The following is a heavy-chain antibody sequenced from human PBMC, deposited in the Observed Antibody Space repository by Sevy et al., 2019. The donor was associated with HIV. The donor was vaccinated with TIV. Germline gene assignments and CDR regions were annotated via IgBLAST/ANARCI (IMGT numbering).Heavy chain of an antibody. J-gene: IGHJ5*02. Sequence: SETLSLTCAVSGDSISGYYWGWNRQPPGKGLEWIAYMHYSGSTNFNPSLKSRVTISVERSKNQFSLKLSSVTAADTAVYYWAGVYSSGREGPGWFDPWGQGTLVTVSS. CDR2: MHYSGST. CDR3: AGVYSSGREGPGWFDP. D-gene: IGHD3-22*01. V-gene: IGHV4-59*13. CDR1: GDSISGYY.